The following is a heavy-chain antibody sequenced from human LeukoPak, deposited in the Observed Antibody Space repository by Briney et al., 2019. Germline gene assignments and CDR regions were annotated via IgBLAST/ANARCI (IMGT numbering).Heavy chain of an antibody. CDR1: GFTFSSYA. CDR2: ISGSGGST. V-gene: IGHV3-23*01. CDR3: ARGDENEYYYYGMDV. J-gene: IGHJ6*02. D-gene: IGHD1-1*01. Sequence: GGSLRLSCAASGFTFSSYALSWVRQAPGKGLEWVSAISGSGGSTYYADSVKGRFTISRDNSKNTPYLQMNSLRAEDTAVYYCARGDENEYYYYGMDVWGQGTTVTVSS.